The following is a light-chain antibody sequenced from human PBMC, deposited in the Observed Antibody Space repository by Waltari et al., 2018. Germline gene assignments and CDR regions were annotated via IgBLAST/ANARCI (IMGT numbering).Light chain of an antibody. J-gene: IGKJ1*01. CDR2: HAS. V-gene: IGKV3-20*01. CDR3: QHYVRLPAT. CDR1: QSISKY. Sequence: EIMLTQSPGTLSLSPGERATLSCKASQSISKYLAWYQQKPGQAPRLLIYHASSRATGIPDRFSGSGSETDFSLTISRLEPEDFAVYYCQHYVRLPATFDQGP.